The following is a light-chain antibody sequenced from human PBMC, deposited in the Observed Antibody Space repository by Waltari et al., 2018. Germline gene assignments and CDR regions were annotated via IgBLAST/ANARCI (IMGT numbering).Light chain of an antibody. CDR2: AAS. Sequence: AIRMTQSPSSFSASTGDRVTITCRASQGISSYLAWYQQKPGKAPKLLIYAASTLQSGVPSRFSGSGSGTDFTLTISCLQSEDFATYYCQQYYSYQWTFGQGTKVEIK. CDR3: QQYYSYQWT. J-gene: IGKJ1*01. V-gene: IGKV1-8*01. CDR1: QGISSY.